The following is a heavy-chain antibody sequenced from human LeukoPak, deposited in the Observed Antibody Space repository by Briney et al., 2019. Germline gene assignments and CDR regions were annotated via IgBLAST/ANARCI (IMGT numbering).Heavy chain of an antibody. Sequence: GGSLRLSCAASGFTSSSYAMNWVRQAPGKGLEWVSSISGSGGSTYYADSVKGRFTISRDSAKNSLYLQMNSLRAEDTAVYYCAREEASGALDAFDIWGQGTMVTVSS. D-gene: IGHD2-15*01. CDR2: ISGSGGST. V-gene: IGHV3-23*01. CDR3: AREEASGALDAFDI. CDR1: GFTSSSYA. J-gene: IGHJ3*02.